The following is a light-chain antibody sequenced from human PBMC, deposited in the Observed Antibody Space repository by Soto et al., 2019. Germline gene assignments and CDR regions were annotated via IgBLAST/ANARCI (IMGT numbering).Light chain of an antibody. CDR3: QSSDSSLSGYYV. CDR2: GNS. Sequence: QSVLTQPPSVSGAPGQRVTISCTGSSSNIGAGYDVHWYQQLPGTAPKLLIYGNSNRPSGVPDRFSGSKSGTSASLAITRLQAEDEADYYCQSSDSSLSGYYVFGTGTKVTVL. V-gene: IGLV1-40*01. CDR1: SSNIGAGYD. J-gene: IGLJ1*01.